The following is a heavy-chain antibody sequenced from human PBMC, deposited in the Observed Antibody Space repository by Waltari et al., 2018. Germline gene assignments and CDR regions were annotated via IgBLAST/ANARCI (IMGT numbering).Heavy chain of an antibody. D-gene: IGHD2-15*01. CDR2: ISSSSSYI. J-gene: IGHJ4*02. CDR3: ATRKCSGGSCYRDGFDY. V-gene: IGHV3-21*01. CDR1: GFTFSSYS. Sequence: EVQLVESGGGLVKPGGSLRLSCAASGFTFSSYSMNWVRQAPGKGLEWVSSISSSSSYIYYADSGKGRFTISRDNAKNSLYLQMNSLRAEDTAVYYCATRKCSGGSCYRDGFDYWGQGTLVTVSS.